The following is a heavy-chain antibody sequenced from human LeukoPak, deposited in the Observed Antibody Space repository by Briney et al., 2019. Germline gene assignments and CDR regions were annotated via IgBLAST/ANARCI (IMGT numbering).Heavy chain of an antibody. CDR2: IYSGGST. V-gene: IGHV3-53*01. J-gene: IGHJ5*02. CDR1: GFTVSSNY. Sequence: PGGSLRLSCAASGFTVSSNYMSWVRQAPGKGLEWVSVIYSGGSTYYADSVKGRFTISRDNSKNTLYLQMNSLRAEDTAVYYCGIAAAGRVFDPWGQGTLVTVSS. CDR3: GIAAAGRVFDP. D-gene: IGHD6-13*01.